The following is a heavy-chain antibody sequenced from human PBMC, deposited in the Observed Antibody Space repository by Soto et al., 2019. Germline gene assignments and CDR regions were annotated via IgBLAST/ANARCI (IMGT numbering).Heavy chain of an antibody. J-gene: IGHJ4*02. Sequence: QVQLVQSGAEVKIPGASVKVSCKASGYTFTNYGIHWVRQAPGQRLEWMGWINAGNGDTKYSENFQGRVTITRDTSASTVYLDLSSLSSEDTAFYYCARTGHSGSYDYWGQGTLVTVSS. CDR3: ARTGHSGSYDY. D-gene: IGHD3-22*01. CDR2: INAGNGDT. V-gene: IGHV1-3*01. CDR1: GYTFTNYG.